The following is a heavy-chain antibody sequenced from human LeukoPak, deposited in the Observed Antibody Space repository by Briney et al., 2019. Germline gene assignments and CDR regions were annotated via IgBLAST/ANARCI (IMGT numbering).Heavy chain of an antibody. CDR1: GVSISTYY. V-gene: IGHV4-59*01. J-gene: IGHJ3*01. Sequence: SETLSLTCTVSGVSISTYYWSWIRQPPGKGLEWIGYIYYSGSITYNPSLKSRVTISVDTSKNQFSLKLTSVTAADTAVYYCARVGYCKSASCKAYYAFDVWGQGAMVIVSS. CDR3: ARVGYCKSASCKAYYAFDV. D-gene: IGHD2-2*01. CDR2: IYYSGSI.